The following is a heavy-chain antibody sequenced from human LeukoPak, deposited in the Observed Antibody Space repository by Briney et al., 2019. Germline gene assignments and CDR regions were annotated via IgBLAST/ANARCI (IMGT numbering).Heavy chain of an antibody. J-gene: IGHJ4*02. CDR2: IYYSGST. D-gene: IGHD5-24*01. V-gene: IGHV4-59*01. CDR3: ARLTRDGYNSLFDY. Sequence: SETLSLTCTVSGGSISSYYWSWIRQPPGKGLEWIGYIYYSGSTNYNPSLKSRVTISVDTSKNQFSLKLSSVTAADTAVYYCARLTRDGYNSLFDYWGQGTLVTVSS. CDR1: GGSISSYY.